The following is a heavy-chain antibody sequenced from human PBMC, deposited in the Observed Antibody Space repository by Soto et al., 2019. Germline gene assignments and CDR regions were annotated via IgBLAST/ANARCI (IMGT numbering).Heavy chain of an antibody. CDR2: ISGSGGST. V-gene: IGHV3-23*01. J-gene: IGHJ3*02. CDR1: GFTFSSYA. Sequence: QSGGSLRLSCAASGFTFSSYAMSWVRQAPGKGLEWVSAISGSGGSTYYADSVKGRFTISRDNSKNTLYLQMNSLRAEDTAVYYCAKALGYCSSTSCYDAFDIWGQGTMVTVSS. D-gene: IGHD2-2*01. CDR3: AKALGYCSSTSCYDAFDI.